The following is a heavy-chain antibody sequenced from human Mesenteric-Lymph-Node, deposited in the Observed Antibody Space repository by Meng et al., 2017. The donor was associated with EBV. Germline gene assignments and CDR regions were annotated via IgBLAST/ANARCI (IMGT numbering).Heavy chain of an antibody. CDR1: GGSISSGDYY. CDR3: ARTHFYDSSNYGFDY. J-gene: IGHJ4*02. D-gene: IGHD3-22*01. Sequence: VHLQEPGPGLVKPSQTLSLTCTVSGGSISSGDYYWCWIRQPPGKGLEWIGYISYSGSTYYNPSLKSRVTISVDTSKNQFSLKLSSVTAADTAVYYCARTHFYDSSNYGFDYWGQGTLVTVSS. V-gene: IGHV4-30-4*01. CDR2: ISYSGST.